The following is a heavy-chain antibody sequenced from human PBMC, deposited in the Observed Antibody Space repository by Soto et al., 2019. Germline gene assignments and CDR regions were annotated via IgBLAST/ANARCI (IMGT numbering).Heavy chain of an antibody. CDR2: ITGIDGRT. J-gene: IGHJ5*02. CDR3: AKDRGPYCSGGICYPPSWFDP. CDR1: GFTFGNYA. Sequence: GGSLRLSCVGSGFTFGNYAMSWVRQAPGKGLEWVSSITGIDGRTYYADSVKGRFTISRDNPKNTLYLQMNNLRAEDTAMFYRAKDRGPYCSGGICYPPSWFDPWGQGTQVTVSS. D-gene: IGHD2-15*01. V-gene: IGHV3-23*01.